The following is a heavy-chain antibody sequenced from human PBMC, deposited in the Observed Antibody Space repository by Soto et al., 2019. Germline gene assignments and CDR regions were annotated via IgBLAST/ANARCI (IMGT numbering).Heavy chain of an antibody. CDR3: ARVNRYSGSRGSLGY. D-gene: IGHD1-26*01. CDR1: GYTLTELS. CDR2: FDPEDGET. V-gene: IGHV1-24*01. J-gene: IGHJ4*02. Sequence: ASVKVSCKVSGYTLTELSMHWVRQAPGKGLEWMGGFDPEDGETIYAQKFQGRVTMTEDTSTDTAYMELSSLRSEDTAVYYCARVNRYSGSRGSLGYWGQGTLVTVSS.